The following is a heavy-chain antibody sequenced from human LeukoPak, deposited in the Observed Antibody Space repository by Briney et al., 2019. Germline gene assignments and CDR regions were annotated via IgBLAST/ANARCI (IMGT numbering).Heavy chain of an antibody. V-gene: IGHV3-30*02. Sequence: PGGSLRLSCAASGFNLSNYDMHWVRQAPGKGLEWVAFIRYDGSDKYYADSVKGRFTISRDNSKNTLYPQMNGLRTDDTAVYYCAKGDTSWGQGTLVTVSS. CDR1: GFNLSNYD. J-gene: IGHJ5*02. D-gene: IGHD2-21*02. CDR2: IRYDGSDK. CDR3: AKGDTS.